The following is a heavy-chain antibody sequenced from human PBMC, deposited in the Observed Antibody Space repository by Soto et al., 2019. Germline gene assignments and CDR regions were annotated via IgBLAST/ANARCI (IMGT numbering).Heavy chain of an antibody. J-gene: IGHJ4*02. CDR3: ARAVFYSSSPLH. CDR1: GFTFSSYA. CDR2: ISYDGSNK. D-gene: IGHD6-6*01. Sequence: GGSLRLSCAASGFTFSSYAMHWVRQAPGKGLEWVAVISYDGSNKYYADSVKGRFTISRDNSKNTLYLQMNSLRAEDTAVYYCARAVFYSSSPLHWGQGTLVTVSS. V-gene: IGHV3-30-3*01.